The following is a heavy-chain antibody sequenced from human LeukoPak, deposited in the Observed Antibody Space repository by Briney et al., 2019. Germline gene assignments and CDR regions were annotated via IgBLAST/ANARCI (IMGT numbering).Heavy chain of an antibody. Sequence: GGSLRLSCAASGFTFSSYWMHWVRQAPGKGLVWVSLISSDGSNTNSADSVKGRFTISRDNTKNTLYLQMNSLRAEDTAVYYCARRRAAAGLGNWFDRWGQGTLVTVSS. CDR3: ARRRAAAGLGNWFDR. CDR2: ISSDGSNT. J-gene: IGHJ5*02. CDR1: GFTFSSYW. D-gene: IGHD6-13*01. V-gene: IGHV3-74*01.